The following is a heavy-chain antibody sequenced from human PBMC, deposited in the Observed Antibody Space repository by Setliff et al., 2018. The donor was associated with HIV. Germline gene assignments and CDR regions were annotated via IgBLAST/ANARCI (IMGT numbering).Heavy chain of an antibody. Sequence: ASVKVSCKVSGYTFSAYYLHWVRRAPGQGLEWMGWINPNSGATKYAQNFQGRVTMTRDTSISTAYMDLSSLTSDDTAVYYCALASIVSTARWNHWGRGTLVTVSS. CDR2: INPNSGAT. J-gene: IGHJ5*02. D-gene: IGHD1-26*01. V-gene: IGHV1-2*02. CDR1: GYTFSAYY. CDR3: ALASIVSTARWNH.